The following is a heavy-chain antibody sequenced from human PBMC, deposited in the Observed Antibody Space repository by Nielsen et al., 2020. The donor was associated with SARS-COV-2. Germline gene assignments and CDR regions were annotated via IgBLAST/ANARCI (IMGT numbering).Heavy chain of an antibody. CDR1: GFTFSSYG. J-gene: IGHJ4*02. D-gene: IGHD5-12*01. Sequence: GESLKISCAASGFTFSSYGMHWVRQAPGKGLEWVAVIWYDGSNKYYADSVKGRFTISRDNSKNTLYLQMNSLRAEDTAVYYCARDQGGVATPQDYWGQGTLVTVSS. CDR2: IWYDGSNK. V-gene: IGHV3-33*08. CDR3: ARDQGGVATPQDY.